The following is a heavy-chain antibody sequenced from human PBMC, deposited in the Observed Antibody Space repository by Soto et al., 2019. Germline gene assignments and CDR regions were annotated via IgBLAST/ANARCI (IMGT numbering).Heavy chain of an antibody. Sequence: QVQLVQSGAEVKKPGASVKVSCKASGYTFTSYGISWVRQAPGQGLEWMGWISAYNGNTNYAQKHQGRVTMTTDTPTSTAYMELRSLRSDDTAVYYCARDQDIVVVPAAITRYYYYMDVWGKGTTVTVSS. D-gene: IGHD2-2*02. J-gene: IGHJ6*03. CDR3: ARDQDIVVVPAAITRYYYYMDV. CDR2: ISAYNGNT. V-gene: IGHV1-18*01. CDR1: GYTFTSYG.